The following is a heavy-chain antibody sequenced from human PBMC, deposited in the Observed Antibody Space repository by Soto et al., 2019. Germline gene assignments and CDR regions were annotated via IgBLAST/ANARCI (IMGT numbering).Heavy chain of an antibody. CDR1: GFTFSSYG. CDR2: ISYDGSNK. CDR3: AKDHMTTDPIPWFDP. Sequence: GGSLRLSCAASGFTFSSYGMHWVRQAPGKGLEWVAVISYDGSNKYYADSVKGRFTISRDNSKNTLYLQMNSLRAEDTAVYYCAKDHMTTDPIPWFDPWGQGTLVTAPQ. D-gene: IGHD4-17*01. V-gene: IGHV3-30*18. J-gene: IGHJ5*02.